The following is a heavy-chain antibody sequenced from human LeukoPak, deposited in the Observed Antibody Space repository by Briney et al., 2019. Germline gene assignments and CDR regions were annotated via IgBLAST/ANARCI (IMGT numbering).Heavy chain of an antibody. CDR2: INSDESST. CDR3: ARAVAYYYDSSGYYADY. J-gene: IGHJ4*02. Sequence: GGSLRLSCAASGFAFSSYWMHWVRQVPGKGLVWVSRINSDESSTNYADSVKGRFTISRDNAKNTLYLQMNSLRAEDTAVYYCARAVAYYYDSSGYYADYWGQGTLVTVSS. V-gene: IGHV3-74*01. CDR1: GFAFSSYW. D-gene: IGHD3-22*01.